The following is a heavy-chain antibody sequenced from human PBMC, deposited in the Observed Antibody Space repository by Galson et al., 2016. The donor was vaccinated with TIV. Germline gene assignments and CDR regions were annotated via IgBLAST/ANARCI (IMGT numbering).Heavy chain of an antibody. J-gene: IGHJ6*02. CDR1: GAPIRDGDSF. Sequence: TLSLTCTVSGAPIRDGDSFWRWIRQSPGKGLEWIGYIYYSGRTFYNPSLKSRITISVDTSKNQLSVKLTSVTAADTAVYYCARKAGYYYYAMGVWGQGTTVTVSS. CDR2: IYYSGRT. V-gene: IGHV4-30-4*01. CDR3: ARKAGYYYYAMGV.